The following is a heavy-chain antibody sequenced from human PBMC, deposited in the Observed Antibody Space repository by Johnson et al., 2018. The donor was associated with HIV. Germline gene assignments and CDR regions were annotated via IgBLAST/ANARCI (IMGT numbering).Heavy chain of an antibody. CDR2: ISWNSGSI. V-gene: IGHV3-9*01. CDR3: ATGGSSWFPDAFDI. CDR1: GFTFDDYA. J-gene: IGHJ3*02. D-gene: IGHD6-13*01. Sequence: VQLVESGGGLVQPGRSLRLSCAASGFTFDDYAMHWVRQAPGKGLDWVSGISWNSGSIGYADSVQGRFTISRDNAKNSLYLQMNSLRAEDTALYYCATGGSSWFPDAFDIWGQGTMVTVSS.